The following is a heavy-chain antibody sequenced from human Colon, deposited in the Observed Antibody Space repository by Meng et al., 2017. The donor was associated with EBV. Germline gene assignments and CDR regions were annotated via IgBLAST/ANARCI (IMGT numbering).Heavy chain of an antibody. V-gene: IGHV4-30-4*01. Sequence: QLRLKLSAPGLVKPSQTLSLTCTVSGGSINSGDYYWSWIRQPPGKGLEWIGYIYYTGSTYYNPSLKSRVTISMDTSKNQFSLRLSSVTAADTAVYYCARNYYFDYWGQGTLVTVSS. CDR2: IYYTGST. CDR3: ARNYYFDY. CDR1: GGSINSGDYY. J-gene: IGHJ4*02.